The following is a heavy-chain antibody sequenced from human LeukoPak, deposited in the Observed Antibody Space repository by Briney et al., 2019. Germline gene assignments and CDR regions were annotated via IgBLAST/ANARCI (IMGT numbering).Heavy chain of an antibody. D-gene: IGHD2-15*01. CDR3: VKVTNSVVALLDY. CDR2: ISSNGGDT. Sequence: GGSLRLSCSASGFTFSTYAMHWVRQAPGKGLEYVSTISSNGGDTYYADSVKGRFTISRDNSKNTLYLQMSSLRAEDTAVYYCVKVTNSVVALLDYWGQGTLVTASS. CDR1: GFTFSTYA. J-gene: IGHJ4*02. V-gene: IGHV3-64D*06.